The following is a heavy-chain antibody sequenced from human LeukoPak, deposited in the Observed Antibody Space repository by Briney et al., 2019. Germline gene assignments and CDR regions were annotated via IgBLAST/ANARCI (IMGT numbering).Heavy chain of an antibody. D-gene: IGHD3-3*01. CDR2: IYPGDSET. CDR1: GYSFTSYW. CDR3: VRRSGRWSDFDY. V-gene: IGHV5-51*01. J-gene: IGHJ4*02. Sequence: GESLKISCKGSGYSFTSYWIGCVRQMPGKGLEWMGIIYPGDSETIYGPSFQGQVTISADRSLTTAYLQWRSLKASDSAMYYCVRRSGRWSDFDYWGQGTLVTVSS.